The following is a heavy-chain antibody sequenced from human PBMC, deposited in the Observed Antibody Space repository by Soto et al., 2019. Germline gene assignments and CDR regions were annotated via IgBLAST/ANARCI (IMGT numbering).Heavy chain of an antibody. CDR2: ISNNGSST. CDR3: ARNRIAAGPYDAFDI. CDR1: GFPFISYA. V-gene: IGHV3-30-3*01. D-gene: IGHD6-13*01. Sequence: GGSLRLSCAASGFPFISYAMHWVRQAPGKGLVWVAFISNNGSSTYSADSVKGRFTISRDNAKNTLYLQMNSLRAEDTAVYYCARNRIAAGPYDAFDIWGQGTMVTVS. J-gene: IGHJ3*02.